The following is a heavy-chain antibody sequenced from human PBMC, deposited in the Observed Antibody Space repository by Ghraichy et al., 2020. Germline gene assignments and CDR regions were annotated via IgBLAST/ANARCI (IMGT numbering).Heavy chain of an antibody. Sequence: GESLNISCAASGFTFSSYAMSWVRQAPGKGLEWVSAISGSGGSTYYADSVKGRFTISRDNSKNTLYLQMNSLRAEDTAVYYCAKERRSSFDYWGQGTLVTVSS. CDR3: AKERRSSFDY. CDR2: ISGSGGST. CDR1: GFTFSSYA. J-gene: IGHJ4*02. V-gene: IGHV3-23*01. D-gene: IGHD6-13*01.